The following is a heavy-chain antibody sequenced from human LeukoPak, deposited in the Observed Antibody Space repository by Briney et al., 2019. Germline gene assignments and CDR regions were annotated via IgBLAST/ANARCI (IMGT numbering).Heavy chain of an antibody. Sequence: ASVKVSCKASGGTFSSYAISWVRQAPGQGLEWMGRIIPILGIANYAQKFQGRVTITADKSTSTAYMELSSLRSEDTAVYYCAITYSGSYWPFDYWGQGTLVTVSS. V-gene: IGHV1-69*04. J-gene: IGHJ4*02. CDR2: IIPILGIA. CDR3: AITYSGSYWPFDY. D-gene: IGHD1-26*01. CDR1: GGTFSSYA.